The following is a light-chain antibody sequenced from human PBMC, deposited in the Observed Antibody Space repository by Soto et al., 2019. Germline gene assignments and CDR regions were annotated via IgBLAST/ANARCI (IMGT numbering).Light chain of an antibody. J-gene: IGLJ1*01. Sequence: QSALTQPASVSGSPGQSITISCTGTSSDVGGYNYVSWYQQHPGKAPKHMIYEVSNRPSGVSNRFSGSKSGNTASLTISGLQAEDEADYYCSSYTITSTSLYVFGTGTKLTVL. CDR1: SSDVGGYNY. CDR2: EVS. V-gene: IGLV2-14*01. CDR3: SSYTITSTSLYV.